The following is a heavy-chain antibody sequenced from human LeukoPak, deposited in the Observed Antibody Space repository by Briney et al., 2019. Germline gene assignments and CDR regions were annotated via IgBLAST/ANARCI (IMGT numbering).Heavy chain of an antibody. Sequence: ASVKVSCKASGYTFTSYDINWVRQATGQGLEWMGWMNPNSGNTGYAQKFQGRVTMTRNTSISTAYMELSSLRSEDTAVYYCARGGDYDILTGYFWIDYYYGMDVWGQGTTVTVSS. CDR3: ARGGDYDILTGYFWIDYYYGMDV. J-gene: IGHJ6*02. D-gene: IGHD3-9*01. CDR1: GYTFTSYD. CDR2: MNPNSGNT. V-gene: IGHV1-8*01.